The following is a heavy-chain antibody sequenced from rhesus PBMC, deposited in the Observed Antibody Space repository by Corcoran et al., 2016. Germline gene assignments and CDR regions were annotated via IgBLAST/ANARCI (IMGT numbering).Heavy chain of an antibody. Sequence: EVQLVESGGGLAKPGGSLRLSCAASGFTLSSYWLNWVRQAPGKGLEWVSAIYSGGGSTFYAHSVKSRFTSSRDNSKNTLSLQMNRLRAEDTAVYYCANGAFKGNWNYPNFDYWGQGVLVTVSS. CDR3: ANGAFKGNWNYPNFDY. D-gene: IGHD1-26*01. J-gene: IGHJ4*01. CDR2: IYSGGGST. V-gene: IGHV3S25*01. CDR1: GFTLSSYW.